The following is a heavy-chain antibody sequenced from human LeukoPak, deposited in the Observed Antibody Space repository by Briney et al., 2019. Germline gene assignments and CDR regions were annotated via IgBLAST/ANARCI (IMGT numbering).Heavy chain of an antibody. CDR2: TYYSEST. J-gene: IGHJ6*02. V-gene: IGHV4-59*08. D-gene: IGHD3-10*01. Sequence: SETLSLTCTVSGGSISSYYWSWIRQPPGKGLEGIGYTYYSESTNYNPSLKSRVTISVDTSKNQFSLKLSSVTAADTAVYYCARLKYYYGSGSDYYYGMDVWGQGTTVTVSS. CDR3: ARLKYYYGSGSDYYYGMDV. CDR1: GGSISSYY.